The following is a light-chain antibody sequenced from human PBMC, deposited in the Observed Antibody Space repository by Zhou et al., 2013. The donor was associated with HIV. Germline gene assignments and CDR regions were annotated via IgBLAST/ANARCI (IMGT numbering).Light chain of an antibody. CDR3: QRSYGIPYT. CDR1: QDIRTW. CDR2: AAT. Sequence: DIQMTQYPSSVAASVGDRVTITCRASQDIRTWLAWYQQKPGKAPKLLIHAATSLHTGVPSRFSGSGSGTDFTLTISSLQPEDSATYYCQRSYGIPYTFGQGTKLEIK. V-gene: IGKV1-12*01. J-gene: IGKJ2*01.